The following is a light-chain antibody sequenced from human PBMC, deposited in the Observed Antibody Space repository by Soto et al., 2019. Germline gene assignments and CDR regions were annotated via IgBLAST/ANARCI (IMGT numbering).Light chain of an antibody. CDR2: EVS. Sequence: QSVLTQPASVSGSPGQSITISCTGTSSDVGSYNLVSWYQQHPGKAPKLMIYEVSKRPSGVSNRFAGSKSGNTASLTISGLQAEDEADYYCCSYAGSSYVVIGGGTKVTVL. CDR1: SSDVGSYNL. CDR3: CSYAGSSYVV. J-gene: IGLJ2*01. V-gene: IGLV2-23*02.